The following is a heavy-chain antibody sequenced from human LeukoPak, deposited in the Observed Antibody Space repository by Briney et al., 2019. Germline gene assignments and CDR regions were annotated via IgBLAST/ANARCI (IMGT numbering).Heavy chain of an antibody. J-gene: IGHJ4*02. Sequence: PGGSLRLSCAASGLTFSSYWMHWVRQAPGKGLVWVSRINSDGSSTSYADSVKGRFTISRDNAKNTLYLQMNSLRAEDTAVYYCARARIAYSSSWYVYYFDYWGQGTLVTVSS. V-gene: IGHV3-74*01. CDR2: INSDGSST. CDR1: GLTFSSYW. CDR3: ARARIAYSSSWYVYYFDY. D-gene: IGHD6-13*01.